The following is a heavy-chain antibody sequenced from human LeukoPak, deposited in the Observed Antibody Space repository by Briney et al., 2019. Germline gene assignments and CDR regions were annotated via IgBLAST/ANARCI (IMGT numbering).Heavy chain of an antibody. V-gene: IGHV3-33*01. CDR3: ARDDWNGAFDI. Sequence: GRSLRLSCAASGFTFSSYGMHWVRQAPGKGLEWVAVIWYDGSNKYYADSVKGRFTISRENAKNSLYLQMNSLRDGDTAVYYCARDDWNGAFDIWGRGTMVTVSS. J-gene: IGHJ3*02. D-gene: IGHD1-1*01. CDR2: IWYDGSNK. CDR1: GFTFSSYG.